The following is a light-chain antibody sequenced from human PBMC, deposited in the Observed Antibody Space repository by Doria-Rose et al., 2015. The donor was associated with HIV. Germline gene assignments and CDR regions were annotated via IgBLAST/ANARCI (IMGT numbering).Light chain of an antibody. J-gene: IGKJ3*01. CDR1: QSVSSN. CDR3: QQRSNWPPIFT. V-gene: IGKV3-11*01. CDR2: DAS. Sequence: EIVLTQSPATLSLSPGERATLSCRASQSVSSNLAWYQQQPGQAPRLLIYDASNRATGIPARFSGSGSGTDFTLTISSLEPEDFAVYFCQQRSNWPPIFTFGPGTKVDI.